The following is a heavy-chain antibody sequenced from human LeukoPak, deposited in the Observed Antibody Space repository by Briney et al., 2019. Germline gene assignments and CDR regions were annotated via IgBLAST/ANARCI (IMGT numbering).Heavy chain of an antibody. CDR2: IYYSGST. V-gene: IGHV4-59*01. D-gene: IGHD3-10*01. CDR3: ARDWRRNYYGSGSYLHFDY. Sequence: SETLSLTCTVSDGSISSYYWSWIRQPPGKGLEWIGYIYYSGSTKYNPSLKSRVTISVDTSKNQFSLKLSSVTAADTAVYYCARDWRRNYYGSGSYLHFDYWGQGTLVTVSS. CDR1: DGSISSYY. J-gene: IGHJ4*02.